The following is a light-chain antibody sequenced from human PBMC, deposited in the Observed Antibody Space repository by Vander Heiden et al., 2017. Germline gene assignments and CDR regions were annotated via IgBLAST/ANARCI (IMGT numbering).Light chain of an antibody. CDR3: QHYDNLPL. CDR2: DAS. CDR1: QDISNY. V-gene: IGKV1-33*01. J-gene: IGKJ3*01. Sequence: DIQMTQSPSSLSASVGDRVTITCQASQDISNYLNWYQQKPGKAPKLLIYDASNLETGVPSRFSGGGSGTDFTFTISSLQPEDIATYYCQHYDNLPLFGPWDQSGS.